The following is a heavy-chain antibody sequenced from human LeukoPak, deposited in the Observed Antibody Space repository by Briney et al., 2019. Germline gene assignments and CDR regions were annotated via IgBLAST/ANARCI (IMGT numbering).Heavy chain of an antibody. V-gene: IGHV3-9*01. Sequence: GRSLRLSCAASGFTFDDYAMHWVRQAPGKGLEWVSGISWNSGSIGYADSVKGRFTISRDNAKNSLYLQMNSLRAEDTALYYCAKGAGSGPRYYYYHYMDVWGKGTTVTVSS. CDR3: AKGAGSGPRYYYYHYMDV. J-gene: IGHJ6*03. CDR2: ISWNSGSI. CDR1: GFTFDDYA. D-gene: IGHD3-10*01.